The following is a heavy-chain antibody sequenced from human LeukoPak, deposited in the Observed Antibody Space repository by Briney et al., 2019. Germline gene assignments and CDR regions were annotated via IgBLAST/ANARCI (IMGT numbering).Heavy chain of an antibody. J-gene: IGHJ5*02. D-gene: IGHD3-10*01. CDR3: ARTTVLHWFGKLLPNWFDP. CDR1: GGSISSGDYS. Sequence: SQTLSLTCAVSGGSISSGDYSWSWIRQPPGKGLEWIGYIYHNGTTYYNPSLRSRLTISVDRSKNQFSLKLNSVTTADTAVYYCARTTVLHWFGKLLPNWFDPWGQGTLVTVSS. V-gene: IGHV4-30-2*01. CDR2: IYHNGTT.